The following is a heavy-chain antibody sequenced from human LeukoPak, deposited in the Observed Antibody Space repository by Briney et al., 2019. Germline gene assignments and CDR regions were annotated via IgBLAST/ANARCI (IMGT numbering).Heavy chain of an antibody. Sequence: SETLSLTCTVSGGSVSSSSYFWGWIRQPPGKGLEWIGTIYYSGNTYYTPSLKSRVTISVDTSKNQFSLKLTSVTAADTAVYYCARETGTSYNWFDPWGQGTLVTVSS. CDR2: IYYSGNT. D-gene: IGHD1-1*01. V-gene: IGHV4-39*07. CDR1: GGSVSSSSYF. CDR3: ARETGTSYNWFDP. J-gene: IGHJ5*02.